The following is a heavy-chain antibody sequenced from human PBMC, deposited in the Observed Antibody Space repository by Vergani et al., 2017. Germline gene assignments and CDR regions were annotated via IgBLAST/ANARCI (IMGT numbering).Heavy chain of an antibody. CDR1: GGSFSGYY. V-gene: IGHV4-34*01. J-gene: IGHJ4*02. Sequence: QVQLQQWGAGLLKPSETLSLTCAVYGGSFSGYYWSWIRQPPGKGLEWIGEIYHGGSTTYNPSLKSRVTMSVDTSKNQFSLMLTSLTAADTAVSYCARGLKYSYAKDYYFDYWGQGTLVTVSS. CDR3: ARGLKYSYAKDYYFDY. D-gene: IGHD5-18*01. CDR2: IYHGGST.